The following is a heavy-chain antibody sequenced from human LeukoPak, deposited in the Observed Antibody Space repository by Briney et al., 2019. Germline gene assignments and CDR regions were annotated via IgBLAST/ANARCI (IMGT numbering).Heavy chain of an antibody. J-gene: IGHJ4*02. V-gene: IGHV1-46*01. Sequence: GASVKVSCKASGYTFTSYYMHWVRQAPGQGLEWMGIINPSGGSTSYAQKFQGRVTMTRDTSTSTAYMELRSLRSDDTAVYFCARDGHRMYYYESSDYRFDSWGQGTLVTVSS. CDR1: GYTFTSYY. CDR3: ARDGHRMYYYESSDYRFDS. CDR2: INPSGGST. D-gene: IGHD3-22*01.